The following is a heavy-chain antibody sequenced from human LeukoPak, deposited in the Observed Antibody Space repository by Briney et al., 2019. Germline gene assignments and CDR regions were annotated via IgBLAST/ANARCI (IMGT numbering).Heavy chain of an antibody. J-gene: IGHJ5*02. Sequence: SLRLSCAASGFTFDDYAMHWVRQAPGKGLEWVSGISWSSGSIGYADSVEGRFTISRDNAKNSLYLQMNSLRDEDTALYYCAKDIAAAGPPRSSWFDPWGQGTLVTVSS. D-gene: IGHD6-13*01. V-gene: IGHV3-9*01. CDR2: ISWSSGSI. CDR3: AKDIAAAGPPRSSWFDP. CDR1: GFTFDDYA.